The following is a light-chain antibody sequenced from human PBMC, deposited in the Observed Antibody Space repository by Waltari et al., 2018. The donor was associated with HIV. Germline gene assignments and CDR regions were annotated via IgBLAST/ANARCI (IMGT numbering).Light chain of an antibody. J-gene: IGKJ1*01. V-gene: IGKV1-5*03. CDR1: QSVSTW. CDR2: KAS. CDR3: QQYISYPWT. Sequence: DIQMTQSPSTLPASVGDGVTITCRASQSVSTWLAWYQQKPGKAPKLLISKASSLESGAPSRFSGSGSGTEFTLTISGLQPDDFATYFCQQYISYPWTFGQGTKVEI.